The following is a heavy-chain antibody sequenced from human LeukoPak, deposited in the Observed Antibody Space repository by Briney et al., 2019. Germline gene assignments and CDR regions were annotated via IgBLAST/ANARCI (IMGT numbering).Heavy chain of an antibody. CDR1: GGTFSSYA. CDR3: ARDSCSSTSCHDY. D-gene: IGHD2-2*01. J-gene: IGHJ4*02. Sequence: SVKVSCKASGGTFSSYAISWVRQAPGQGLEWMGRIIPILGIANYAQKFRGRVTITADKSTSTAYMELSSLRSEDTAVYYCARDSCSSTSCHDYWGQGTLVTVSS. CDR2: IIPILGIA. V-gene: IGHV1-69*04.